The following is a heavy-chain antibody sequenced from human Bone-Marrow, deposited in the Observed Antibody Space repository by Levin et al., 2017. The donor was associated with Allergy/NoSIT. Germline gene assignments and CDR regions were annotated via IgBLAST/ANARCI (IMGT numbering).Heavy chain of an antibody. J-gene: IGHJ4*01. CDR2: ISWNSGSM. CDR1: GFTFDDYA. CDR3: ARDRYSSSWYYFDY. V-gene: IGHV3-9*01. Sequence: GGSLRLSCAASGFTFDDYAMHWVRQAPGKGLEWVSGISWNSGSMGYADSVKGRFTISRDNAKNSLYLQMNSLRAEDTALYYCARDRYSSSWYYFDYWGHGTLVTVSS. D-gene: IGHD6-13*01.